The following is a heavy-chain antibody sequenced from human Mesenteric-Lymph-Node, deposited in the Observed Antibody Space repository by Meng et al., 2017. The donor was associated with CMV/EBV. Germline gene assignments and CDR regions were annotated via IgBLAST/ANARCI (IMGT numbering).Heavy chain of an antibody. CDR2: ISSSSSYI. V-gene: IGHV3-21*01. J-gene: IGHJ6*02. CDR1: GFTFSSYS. Sequence: GGSLRLSCAASGFTFSSYSMNWVRQAPGKGLEWVSSISSSSSYIYYADSVKGRFTISRDNAKNSLYLQMNSLRAEDTAVYYCASDLIVPAAKYYYYGMDVWGQGTTVTVSS. CDR3: ASDLIVPAAKYYYYGMDV. D-gene: IGHD2-2*01.